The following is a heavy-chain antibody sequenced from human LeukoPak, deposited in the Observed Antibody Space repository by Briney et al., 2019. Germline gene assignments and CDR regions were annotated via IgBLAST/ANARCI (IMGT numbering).Heavy chain of an antibody. CDR2: ISYDGSNK. D-gene: IGHD3-22*01. CDR1: GLTFSSFG. Sequence: GGSLRLSCAASGLTFSSFGMHWVGRAPGKGLEGWAVISYDGSNKYYADSVKGRFTISRDNSKNTLYLQMNSLRAEDTAVYYCARAPGTMIVVDYWGQGTLVTVSS. J-gene: IGHJ4*02. V-gene: IGHV3-30*03. CDR3: ARAPGTMIVVDY.